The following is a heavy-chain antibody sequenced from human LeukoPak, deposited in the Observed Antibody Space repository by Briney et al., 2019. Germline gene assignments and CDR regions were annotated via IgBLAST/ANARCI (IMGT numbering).Heavy chain of an antibody. Sequence: SVKVSCKASGGTFSSYANSWVRQAHGQGLEWMGRIIPILGIANYAQKFQRRVTITEDKSTSTAYMVLSSLRSEDTAVYYCARGDDFSYYYGMDVWGQGTTVTVSS. D-gene: IGHD2-21*02. V-gene: IGHV1-69*04. J-gene: IGHJ6*02. CDR1: GGTFSSYA. CDR2: IIPILGIA. CDR3: ARGDDFSYYYGMDV.